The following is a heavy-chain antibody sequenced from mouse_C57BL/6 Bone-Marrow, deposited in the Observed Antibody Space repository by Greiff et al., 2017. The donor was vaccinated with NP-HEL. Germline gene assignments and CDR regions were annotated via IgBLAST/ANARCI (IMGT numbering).Heavy chain of an antibody. D-gene: IGHD2-4*01. CDR3: ARNLIYYDYAHWYFDV. V-gene: IGHV2-2*01. Sequence: VQLQQSGPGLVQPSQSLSITCTVSGFSLTSYGVHWVRQSPGKGLEWLGVIWSGGSTDYNAAFISRLSISKDNSKSQVFCKMNSLQADDTAIYYCARNLIYYDYAHWYFDVWGTGTTVTVAS. CDR2: IWSGGST. J-gene: IGHJ1*03. CDR1: GFSLTSYG.